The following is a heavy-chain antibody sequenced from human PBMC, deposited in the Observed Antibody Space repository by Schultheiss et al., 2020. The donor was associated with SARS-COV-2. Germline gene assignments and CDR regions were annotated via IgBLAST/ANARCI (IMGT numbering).Heavy chain of an antibody. CDR1: GFTFSNYS. CDR3: ARPYDSSGYYYVVDAFDI. J-gene: IGHJ3*02. D-gene: IGHD3-22*01. Sequence: GGSLRLSCAASGFTFSNYSMNWVRQAPGKGLEWVSFISSSSHYIYYADSVKGRFTISRDNAKKSLYLQMNSLRAEDTAVYYCARPYDSSGYYYVVDAFDIWGQGTMGTVSS. V-gene: IGHV3-21*01. CDR2: ISSSSHYI.